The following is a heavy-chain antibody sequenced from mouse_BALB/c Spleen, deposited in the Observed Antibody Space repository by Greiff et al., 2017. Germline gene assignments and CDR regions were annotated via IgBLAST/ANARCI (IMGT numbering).Heavy chain of an antibody. CDR2: IDPANGNT. CDR3: ARSDYGNPWFAY. J-gene: IGHJ3*01. V-gene: IGHV14-3*02. CDR1: GFNIKDTY. D-gene: IGHD2-1*01. Sequence: EVKLQESGAELVKPGASVKLSCTASGFNIKDTYMHWVKQRPEQGLEWIGRIDPANGNTKYDPKFQGKATITADTSSNTAYLQLSSLTSEDTAVYYCARSDYGNPWFAYWGQGTLVTVSA.